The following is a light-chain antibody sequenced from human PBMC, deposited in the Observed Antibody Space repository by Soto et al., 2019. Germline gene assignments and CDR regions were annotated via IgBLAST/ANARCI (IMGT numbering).Light chain of an antibody. CDR1: NSNIASNT. V-gene: IGLV1-44*01. CDR3: AAWDDTLKRYV. J-gene: IGLJ1*01. CDR2: YNN. Sequence: QSVLTQPPSASETPGQTVSISCSGSNSNIASNTVNWYQHLPGTAPKLPIYYNNQRPSGVPDRFSGSKSGTSASLAISGLQSEDESDYYCAAWDDTLKRYVFGTGTKVTVL.